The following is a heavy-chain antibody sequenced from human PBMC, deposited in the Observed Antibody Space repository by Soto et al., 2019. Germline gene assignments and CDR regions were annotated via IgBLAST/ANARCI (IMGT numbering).Heavy chain of an antibody. CDR1: GFTFSNAW. CDR2: IKSKTDGGTT. J-gene: IGHJ4*02. D-gene: IGHD5-12*01. CDR3: TTDYVEMATITMDY. V-gene: IGHV3-15*01. Sequence: PGGSLRLSCAASGFTFSNAWMSWVRQAPGKGLEWVGRIKSKTDGGTTDCAAPVKGRFTISRDDSKNTLYLQMNSLKTEDTAVYYCTTDYVEMATITMDYWGQGTLVTVSS.